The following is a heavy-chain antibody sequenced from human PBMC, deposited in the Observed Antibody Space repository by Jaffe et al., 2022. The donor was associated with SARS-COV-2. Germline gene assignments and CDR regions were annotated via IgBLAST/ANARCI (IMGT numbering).Heavy chain of an antibody. J-gene: IGHJ2*01. CDR1: GFTVSSNY. CDR3: ARDNVRVGWYFDL. D-gene: IGHD2-8*01. V-gene: IGHV3-53*01. CDR2: IYSGGST. Sequence: EVQLVESGGGLIQPGGSLRLSCAASGFTVSSNYMSWVRQAPGKGLEWVSVIYSGGSTYYADSVKGRFTISRDNSKNTLYLQMNSLRAEDTAVYYCARDNVRVGWYFDLWGRGTLVTVSS.